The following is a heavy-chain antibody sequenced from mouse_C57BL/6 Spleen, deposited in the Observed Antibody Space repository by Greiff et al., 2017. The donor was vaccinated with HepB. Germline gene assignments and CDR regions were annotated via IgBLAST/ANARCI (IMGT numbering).Heavy chain of an antibody. CDR3: AKLGPGYYDY. CDR1: GFTFSDYG. Sequence: DVKLVESGGGLVKPGGSLKLSCAASGFTFSDYGMHWVRQAPEKGLEWVAYISSGSSTIYYADTVKGRFTISRDNAKNTLFLQMTSLRSEDTGMYYCAKLGPGYYDYWGQGTTLTVSS. V-gene: IGHV5-17*01. J-gene: IGHJ2*01. D-gene: IGHD4-1*01. CDR2: ISSGSSTI.